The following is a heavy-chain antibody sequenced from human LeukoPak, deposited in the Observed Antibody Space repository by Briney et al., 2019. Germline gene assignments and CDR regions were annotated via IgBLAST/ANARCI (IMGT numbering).Heavy chain of an antibody. Sequence: SETLSLTCIVSGGSISSSSYYWGWIRQPPGKGLEWIGSIYYSRSTYYNPSLKSRVTISVDTSKNQFSLKLSSVTAADTAVYYCARARLELSRWFDPWGQGTLVTVSS. CDR2: IYYSRST. D-gene: IGHD1-7*01. CDR1: GGSISSSSYY. J-gene: IGHJ5*02. V-gene: IGHV4-39*07. CDR3: ARARLELSRWFDP.